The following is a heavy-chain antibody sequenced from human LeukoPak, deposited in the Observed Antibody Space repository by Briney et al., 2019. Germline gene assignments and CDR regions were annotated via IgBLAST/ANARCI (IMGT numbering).Heavy chain of an antibody. CDR3: ARAGYCSSTSCSFKYNWFDP. Sequence: ASVKVSCKASGGTFSSYAISWVRQAPGQGLEWVGRIVPILGIANYAQKFQGRVTITADKSTSTAYMELSSLRSEDTAVYYCARAGYCSSTSCSFKYNWFDPWGQGTLVTVSS. J-gene: IGHJ5*02. CDR1: GGTFSSYA. V-gene: IGHV1-69*04. D-gene: IGHD2-2*01. CDR2: IVPILGIA.